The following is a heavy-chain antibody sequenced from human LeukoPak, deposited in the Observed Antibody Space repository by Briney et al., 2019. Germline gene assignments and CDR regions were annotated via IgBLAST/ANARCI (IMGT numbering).Heavy chain of an antibody. CDR1: GYSFTSYW. CDR3: ARSSTYWGAFDI. Sequence: GESLKISCKCSGYSFTSYWIGWVRQLSGKGLEWMGIIYPGDSDTRYSPSFQGQVTISADKSISTAYLQWSSLKASDTAMYYCARSSTYWGAFDIWGQGTMVTVSS. J-gene: IGHJ3*02. V-gene: IGHV5-51*01. CDR2: IYPGDSDT. D-gene: IGHD3-16*01.